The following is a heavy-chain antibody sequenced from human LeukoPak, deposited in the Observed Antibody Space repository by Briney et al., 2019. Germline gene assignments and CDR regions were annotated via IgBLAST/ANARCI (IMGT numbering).Heavy chain of an antibody. CDR1: GFTFSDYY. V-gene: IGHV3-11*01. J-gene: IGHJ4*02. CDR2: ISSSGSTI. CDR3: AKDRGSSSSEEDY. D-gene: IGHD6-6*01. Sequence: PGGSLRLSCAASGFTFSDYYMSWIRQAPGKGLEWVSYISSSGSTIYYADSVKGRFTISRDNAKNSLYLQMNSLRAEDTAVYYCAKDRGSSSSEEDYWGQGTLVTVSS.